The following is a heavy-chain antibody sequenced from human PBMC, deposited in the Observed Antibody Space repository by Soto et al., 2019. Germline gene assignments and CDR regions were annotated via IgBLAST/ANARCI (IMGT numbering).Heavy chain of an antibody. D-gene: IGHD2-21*02. Sequence: QLQLQESGSGLVKPSQTLSLTCAVSGGSISSGGYSWSWIRQPPGKGLEWIGYIYHSGSTYYNPSLKGRVPLSVDRTKYPFSRKLSPVTAADTAVYYCARAGGLGAVTAAYWGQGTLVTVSS. V-gene: IGHV4-30-2*01. J-gene: IGHJ4*02. CDR2: IYHSGST. CDR3: ARAGGLGAVTAAY. CDR1: GGSISSGGYS.